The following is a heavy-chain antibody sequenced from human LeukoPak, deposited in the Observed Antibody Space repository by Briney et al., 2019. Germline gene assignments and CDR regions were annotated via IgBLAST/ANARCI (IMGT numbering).Heavy chain of an antibody. CDR1: GYTFNIYY. J-gene: IGHJ4*02. V-gene: IGHV1-2*02. CDR3: ARDRAAAGYFDY. Sequence: ASVKVSCKASGYTFNIYYIIWVRQAPGQGLEWMGWISPNSGGTNYAQKFQGRVTMTRDTSISTAYMELSRLRSDDTAVYYCARDRAAAGYFDYWGQGTLVTVSS. D-gene: IGHD6-13*01. CDR2: ISPNSGGT.